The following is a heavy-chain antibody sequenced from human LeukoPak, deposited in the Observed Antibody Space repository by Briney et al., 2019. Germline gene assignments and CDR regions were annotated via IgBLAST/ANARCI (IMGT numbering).Heavy chain of an antibody. CDR2: FDPEKGET. J-gene: IGHJ4*02. CDR3: ATEGYYDSSGYYTDY. V-gene: IGHV1-24*01. D-gene: IGHD3-22*01. CDR1: GYSFTSHY. Sequence: ASVKVSCKASGYSFTSHYMHWVRQAPGQGLEWMGRFDPEKGETIYAQKFQGRVTMTEDTSTDTAYMELSSLRSEDTAVYYCATEGYYDSSGYYTDYWGQGTLVTVSS.